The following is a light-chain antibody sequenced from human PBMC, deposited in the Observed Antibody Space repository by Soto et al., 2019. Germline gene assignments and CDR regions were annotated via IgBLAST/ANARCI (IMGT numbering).Light chain of an antibody. Sequence: QSALTQPTSASGSPGQSVTISCTGTKNDIGVYDFVSWYHHHPGKAPRLIIYEVVQRPSGVPDRFSGSKSGNTASLTVSGLQAADEADYFCKSYAGSNTYVFGSGTKLTVL. J-gene: IGLJ1*01. CDR2: EVV. CDR1: KNDIGVYDF. CDR3: KSYAGSNTYV. V-gene: IGLV2-8*01.